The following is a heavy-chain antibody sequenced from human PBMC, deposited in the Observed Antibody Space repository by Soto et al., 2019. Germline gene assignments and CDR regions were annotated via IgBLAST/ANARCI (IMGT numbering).Heavy chain of an antibody. CDR3: ARHPTLGALSRLDV. V-gene: IGHV5-51*01. J-gene: IGHJ6*02. Sequence: GESLKISCKASGYRFSNYWIAWVRQMPGKGLEWTGIIYPDDSDARYSPSFEGQVTISADKTINTAYVQWSSLQASDTAMYYCARHPTLGALSRLDVWGQGTTVTVSS. D-gene: IGHD3-16*02. CDR2: IYPDDSDA. CDR1: GYRFSNYW.